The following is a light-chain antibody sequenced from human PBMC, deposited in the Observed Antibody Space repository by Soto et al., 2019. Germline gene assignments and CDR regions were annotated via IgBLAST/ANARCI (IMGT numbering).Light chain of an antibody. CDR2: TGD. CDR1: SSNIGKTS. V-gene: IGLV1-44*01. Sequence: QSVLTQPPSASGTPGQRVTISCSGSSSNIGKTSVHWFQHLPGAAPKLLIHTGDKRPSGVPDRFSGSRSGTSASLAITGLQSEDEADYLCAAWDGGLKVFVFGTGTKLTVL. CDR3: AAWDGGLKVFV. J-gene: IGLJ1*01.